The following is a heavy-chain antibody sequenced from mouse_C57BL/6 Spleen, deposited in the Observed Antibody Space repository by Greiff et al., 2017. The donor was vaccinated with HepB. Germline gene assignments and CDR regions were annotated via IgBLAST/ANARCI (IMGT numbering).Heavy chain of an antibody. CDR1: GFTFTDYY. V-gene: IGHV7-3*01. CDR3: ESYNLRGRAMDY. J-gene: IGHJ4*01. Sequence: EVHLVESGGGLVQPGGSLSLSCAASGFTFTDYYMSWVRQPPGKALEWLGFIRNKANGSTTEYSASVKGRFTISRDNSQSILYLQINALRVEDSPTNSGESYNLRGRAMDYWVKEPQSPSPQ. CDR2: IRNKANGSTT.